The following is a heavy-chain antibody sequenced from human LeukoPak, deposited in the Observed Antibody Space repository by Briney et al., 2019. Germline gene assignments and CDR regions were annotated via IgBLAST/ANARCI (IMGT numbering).Heavy chain of an antibody. CDR2: IYYSGST. Sequence: PSETLSLTSTVSGGSISRYYWSWIRQPPGKGLEWIGYIYYSGSTNYNPSLKSRVTISVDTSKNHFSLKLSSVTAADTAVYYCARAGQGDFWSGLRYFDYWGQGTLVTVSS. CDR3: ARAGQGDFWSGLRYFDY. CDR1: GGSISRYY. V-gene: IGHV4-59*01. D-gene: IGHD3-3*01. J-gene: IGHJ4*02.